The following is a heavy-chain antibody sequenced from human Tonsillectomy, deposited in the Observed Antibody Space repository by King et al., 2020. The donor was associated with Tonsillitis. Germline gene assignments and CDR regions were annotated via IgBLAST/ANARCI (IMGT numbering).Heavy chain of an antibody. D-gene: IGHD3-22*01. CDR3: AGGNFESSRSSYYSHSYYMNG. J-gene: IGHJ6*03. Sequence: VQLVESGAEVKKPGSSVKVSCMASGDNFSRKVVSWLRQAPGQGLEWMGGIIPLSGTTTFAQNFQGIVTLAADTSTNTASMELSSLRSEDTAVYFCAGGNFESSRSSYYSHSYYMNGGAKGPRSPSP. V-gene: IGHV1-69*06. CDR1: GDNFSRKV. CDR2: IIPLSGTT.